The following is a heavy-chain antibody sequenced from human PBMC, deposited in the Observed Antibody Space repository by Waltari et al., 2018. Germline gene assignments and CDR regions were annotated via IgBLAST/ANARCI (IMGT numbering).Heavy chain of an antibody. J-gene: IGHJ4*02. CDR3: ARGRPGYSSSWYDY. CDR2: INPGGST. CDR1: GASFTGYY. V-gene: IGHV4-34*01. D-gene: IGHD6-13*01. Sequence: QVQLQQWGAGLLKPSETLSLTCAVYGASFTGYYWSWLRQPPGKGLEWIGEINPGGSTKYNPSLESRVTISVDTSKNQFSLRLRSVTAADRAIYYCARGRPGYSSSWYDYWGQGNLVTVSS.